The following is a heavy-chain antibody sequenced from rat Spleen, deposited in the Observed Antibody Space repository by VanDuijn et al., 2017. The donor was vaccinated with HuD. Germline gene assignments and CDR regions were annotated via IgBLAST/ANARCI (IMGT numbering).Heavy chain of an antibody. V-gene: IGHV5-7*01. CDR3: ARQQPSDYFDY. CDR1: GFTFNDYD. CDR2: ISYDGSRT. J-gene: IGHJ2*01. Sequence: EVQLVESGGGLVQPGRSMKLSCAASGFTFNDYDMAWVRQAPPKGLEWVASISYDGSRTYFRDSVKGRFTVSRDNAKSTLYLQMDSLRSEDTATYYCARQQPSDYFDYWGQGVMVTVSS.